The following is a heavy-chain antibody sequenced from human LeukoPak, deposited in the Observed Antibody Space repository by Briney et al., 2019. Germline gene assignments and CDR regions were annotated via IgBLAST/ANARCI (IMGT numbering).Heavy chain of an antibody. D-gene: IGHD3-22*01. Sequence: PSETLTLTCTVSGYYISSGSYWGFIRQPPEKGVECIGSNYRRGSTYYNPSLKSRVTISVDTSKDQLSLKLRSVTAADTAVYYCASTNYDSSGYYSPLNWFDPWGQGTLVTVSS. CDR3: ASTNYDSSGYYSPLNWFDP. CDR2: NYRRGST. V-gene: IGHV4-38-2*02. J-gene: IGHJ5*02. CDR1: GYYISSGSY.